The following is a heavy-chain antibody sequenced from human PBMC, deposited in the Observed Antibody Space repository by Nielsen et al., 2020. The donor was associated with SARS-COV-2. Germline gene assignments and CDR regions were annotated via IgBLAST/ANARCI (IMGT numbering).Heavy chain of an antibody. CDR1: GFTFGDYA. CDR2: IRSKAYGGTT. J-gene: IGHJ4*02. D-gene: IGHD6-19*01. CDR3: TTEGSSGWFYYFDY. V-gene: IGHV3-49*04. Sequence: GGSLRLSCTASGFTFGDYAMSWVRQAPGKGLEWVGFIRSKAYGGTTEYAASVKGRFTISRDDSKSIAYLQMNSLKTEDTAVYYCTTEGSSGWFYYFDYWGQGTLVTVSS.